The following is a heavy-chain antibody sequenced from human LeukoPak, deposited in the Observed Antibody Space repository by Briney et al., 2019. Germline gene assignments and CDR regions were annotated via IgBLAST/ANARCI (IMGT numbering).Heavy chain of an antibody. CDR3: AKGLGAGGGLYGAMDV. Sequence: PAGSLRLSCTASGFTFSSYALSWVRQAPGKGLEWVSGISGSGGFTYYADSVKGLFTISRDNSENTLYLQMNSLRADDTAMYYCAKGLGAGGGLYGAMDVWGQGTTVTVSS. V-gene: IGHV3-23*01. CDR1: GFTFSSYA. D-gene: IGHD6-13*01. J-gene: IGHJ6*02. CDR2: ISGSGGFT.